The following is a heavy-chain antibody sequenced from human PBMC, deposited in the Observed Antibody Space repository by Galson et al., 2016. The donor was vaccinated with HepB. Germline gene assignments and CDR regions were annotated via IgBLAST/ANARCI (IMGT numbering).Heavy chain of an antibody. CDR3: AREFGNCSSVECSKQHFAH. V-gene: IGHV1-46*01. J-gene: IGHJ4*02. CDR2: INPVNGKT. CDR1: GYTFTSYY. Sequence: SVKVSCKASGYTFTSYYMHWVRQAPGQGLEWMAIINPVNGKTNYAQKFQGRITMTRDTSTSTVYMELSSLRSEDTAVYNCAREFGNCSSVECSKQHFAHGGQGSLVTVSS. D-gene: IGHD2-2*01.